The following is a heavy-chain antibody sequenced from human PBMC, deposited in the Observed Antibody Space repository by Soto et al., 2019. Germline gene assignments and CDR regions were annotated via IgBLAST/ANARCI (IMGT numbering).Heavy chain of an antibody. CDR3: AKVMTANPYYYSLDV. Sequence: ASGFTLTTYAMTWVRKAPGKGLEGLSSISAGGGSTYYEGSVKGRFTISRDTSKNTVYLQMNNLRAEDTAIYFCAKVMTANPYYYSLDVWGQGTTVTVS. V-gene: IGHV3-23*01. D-gene: IGHD2-21*02. CDR2: ISAGGGST. J-gene: IGHJ6*03. CDR1: GFTLTTYA.